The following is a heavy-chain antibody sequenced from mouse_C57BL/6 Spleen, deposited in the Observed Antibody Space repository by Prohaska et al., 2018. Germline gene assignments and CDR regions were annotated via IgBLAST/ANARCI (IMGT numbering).Heavy chain of an antibody. V-gene: IGHV1-64*01. CDR2: IHPNSGST. CDR3: APFITTVVEGYFDV. Sequence: QVQLQQPGAELVKPGASVKLSCKASGYTFTSYWMHWVKQRPGQGLEWIGMIHPNSGSTNYNEKFKSKATLTVDKSSSTAYMQLSSLTSEDSAVYYCAPFITTVVEGYFDVWGTGTTVTVSS. J-gene: IGHJ1*03. CDR1: GYTFTSYW. D-gene: IGHD1-1*01.